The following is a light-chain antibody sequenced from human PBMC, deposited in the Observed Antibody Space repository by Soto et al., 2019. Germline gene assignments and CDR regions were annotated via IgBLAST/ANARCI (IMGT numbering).Light chain of an antibody. Sequence: QSVLTQPASVSGSPGQSITISCAGTSSDIGGYDFVSWYQQHPDKAPQLIIYGVTNRPSGVSNRFSGAKSGNTASLTISGLQAEDEADYYCSSYTNTHPLAVFGTGTKLTVL. V-gene: IGLV2-14*03. CDR1: SSDIGGYDF. CDR3: SSYTNTHPLAV. J-gene: IGLJ1*01. CDR2: GVT.